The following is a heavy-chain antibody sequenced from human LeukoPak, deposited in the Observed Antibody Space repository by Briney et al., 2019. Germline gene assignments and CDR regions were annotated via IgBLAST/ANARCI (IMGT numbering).Heavy chain of an antibody. V-gene: IGHV5-51*01. CDR3: AKTVTTREESDAFHI. D-gene: IGHD4-17*01. CDR1: GYSFTNYW. J-gene: IGHJ3*02. CDR2: IYPGDSDI. Sequence: GESLKISCKGSGYSFTNYWIAWVRQMPGKGLEWMGIIYPGDSDIRYSPSLQGQVTISADTSISTAYLQWGSLKASDTAMYYCAKTVTTREESDAFHIWGQGTMVTVSS.